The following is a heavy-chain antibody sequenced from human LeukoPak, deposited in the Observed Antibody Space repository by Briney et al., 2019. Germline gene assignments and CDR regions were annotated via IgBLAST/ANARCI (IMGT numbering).Heavy chain of an antibody. J-gene: IGHJ5*02. CDR2: INHSGST. CDR1: GGSFSGYY. CDR3: ARGRYYDSSGYYYSTRYNWFDP. D-gene: IGHD3-22*01. V-gene: IGHV4-34*01. Sequence: SETLSLTCAVYGGSFSGYYWSWIRQPPGKGLEWIGEINHSGSTNYNPSLKSRVTISVDTSNNQFSLKLSSVTAADTAVYYCARGRYYDSSGYYYSTRYNWFDPWGQGTLVTVSS.